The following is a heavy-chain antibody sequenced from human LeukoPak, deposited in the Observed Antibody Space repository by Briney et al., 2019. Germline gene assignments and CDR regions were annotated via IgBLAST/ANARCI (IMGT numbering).Heavy chain of an antibody. J-gene: IGHJ4*02. CDR3: AKIGHYYGSGSYYNY. CDR1: GFTFSSHW. Sequence: GGSLRLSCAASGFTFSSHWMSWVRQAPGKGLEWVSAISGSGGSTYYADSVKGRFTISRDNSKNTLYLQMNSLRAEDTAVYYCAKIGHYYGSGSYYNYWGQGTLVTVSS. D-gene: IGHD3-10*01. CDR2: ISGSGGST. V-gene: IGHV3-23*01.